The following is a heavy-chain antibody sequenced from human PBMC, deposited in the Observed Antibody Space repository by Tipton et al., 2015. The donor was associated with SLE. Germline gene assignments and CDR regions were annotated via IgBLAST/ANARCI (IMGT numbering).Heavy chain of an antibody. V-gene: IGHV4-4*07. CDR2: INSSGRT. J-gene: IGHJ5*02. D-gene: IGHD4-11*01. Sequence: TLSLTCTVSGGSISGYYWSWIRQPAGKGLEWIGRINSSGRTIYNPPPKSRLTLSLDTSKNQFSLRVRSVTAADTAVYYCARVKDYHLWVDPWGQGTLVTVSS. CDR1: GGSISGYY. CDR3: ARVKDYHLWVDP.